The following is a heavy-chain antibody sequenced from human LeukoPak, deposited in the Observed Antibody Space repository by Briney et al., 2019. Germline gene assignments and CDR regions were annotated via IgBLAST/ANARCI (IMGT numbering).Heavy chain of an antibody. D-gene: IGHD3-10*01. CDR2: ISAYNGNT. Sequence: ASVKVSCKASGYTFTSYGISWVRQAPGQGLEWMGWISAYNGNTNYAQKLQGRVTMTTDTSTSTAYMELRSLRSDDTAVYYCARVWDYYGSGSYSGEGAGDYWGQGTLVTVSP. J-gene: IGHJ4*02. CDR3: ARVWDYYGSGSYSGEGAGDY. CDR1: GYTFTSYG. V-gene: IGHV1-18*04.